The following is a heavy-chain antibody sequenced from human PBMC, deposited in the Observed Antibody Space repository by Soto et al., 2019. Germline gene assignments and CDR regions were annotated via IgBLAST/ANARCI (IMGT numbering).Heavy chain of an antibody. J-gene: IGHJ6*02. V-gene: IGHV4-4*07. CDR1: GGSISSYY. Sequence: QVQLQESGPGLVKPSETLSLTCTVSGGSISSYYWSWIRQPAGKGLEWIGRIYTSGSTNYNPSLKSRVTMSVDTSKNHFSLKLSSVTAADPAVYYCARVGVVPAATRVNYYYYGMDVWGQGTTVTVSS. CDR3: ARVGVVPAATRVNYYYYGMDV. D-gene: IGHD2-2*01. CDR2: IYTSGST.